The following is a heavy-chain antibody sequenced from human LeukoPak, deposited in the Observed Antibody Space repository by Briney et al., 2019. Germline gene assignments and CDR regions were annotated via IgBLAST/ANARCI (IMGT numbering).Heavy chain of an antibody. Sequence: ASVKVSCKASGGTFSSYAISWVRQAPGQGLEWMGGIIPIFGTANYAQKFQGRVTITADESTSTGYMELSSLRSEDMAVYYCASKRGYSYGLDYWGQGTLVTVSS. D-gene: IGHD5-18*01. CDR3: ASKRGYSYGLDY. CDR2: IIPIFGTA. J-gene: IGHJ4*02. V-gene: IGHV1-69*13. CDR1: GGTFSSYA.